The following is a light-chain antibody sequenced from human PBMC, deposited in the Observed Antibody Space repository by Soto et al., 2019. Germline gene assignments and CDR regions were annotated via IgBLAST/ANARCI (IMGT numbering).Light chain of an antibody. V-gene: IGLV2-14*01. CDR3: SSYTTSSTLE. CDR2: EVS. CDR1: SSDIGHYNY. Sequence: QSALTQPASVSGSPGQSITISCTGTSSDIGHYNYVSWYQQHPGKAPKLMIYEVSNRPSEVSNRFSGSKSGNTASLTISGLQAEDEADYYCSSYTTSSTLEIGGGTKLTVL. J-gene: IGLJ2*01.